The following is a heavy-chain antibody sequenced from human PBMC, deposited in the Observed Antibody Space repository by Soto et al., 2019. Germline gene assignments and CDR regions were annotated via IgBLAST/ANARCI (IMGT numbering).Heavy chain of an antibody. J-gene: IGHJ5*02. Sequence: SETLSLTCTVSGGSISSGGYYWSWIRQHPGKGLEWIGEINHSGSTNYNPSLKSRVTISVDTSKNQFSLKLSSVTAADTAVYYCARGPRVGHGSGTRGWFDPWGQGTLVTVSS. CDR2: INHSGST. D-gene: IGHD3-10*01. CDR3: ARGPRVGHGSGTRGWFDP. CDR1: GGSISSGGYY. V-gene: IGHV4-34*01.